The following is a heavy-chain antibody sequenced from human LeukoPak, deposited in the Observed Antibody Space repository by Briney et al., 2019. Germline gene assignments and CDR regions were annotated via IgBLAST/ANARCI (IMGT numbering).Heavy chain of an antibody. CDR3: AREFGSGRSRAFDI. D-gene: IGHD3-10*01. V-gene: IGHV1-69*05. CDR2: IIPIFGTA. CDR1: GGTFSSYA. Sequence: ASVKVSCKASGGTFSSYAISWVRQAPGQGLEWMGGIIPIFGTANYAQEFQGRVTITTDESTSTAYMELSSLRSEDTAVYYCAREFGSGRSRAFDIWGQGTMVTVSS. J-gene: IGHJ3*02.